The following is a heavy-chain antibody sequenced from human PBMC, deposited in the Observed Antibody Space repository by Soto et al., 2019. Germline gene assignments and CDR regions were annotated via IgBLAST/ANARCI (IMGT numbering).Heavy chain of an antibody. Sequence: PSETLSLTCAVSGGSISSGGYSWSWIRQPPGKGLEWIGYIYYSGSTNYNPSLKSRVTISVDTSKNQFSLKLSSVTAADTAVYYCARDLRIAAAGTFRNKNWFDPWGQGTLVTVSS. V-gene: IGHV4-61*08. CDR1: GGSISSGGYS. CDR3: ARDLRIAAAGTFRNKNWFDP. J-gene: IGHJ5*02. D-gene: IGHD6-13*01. CDR2: IYYSGST.